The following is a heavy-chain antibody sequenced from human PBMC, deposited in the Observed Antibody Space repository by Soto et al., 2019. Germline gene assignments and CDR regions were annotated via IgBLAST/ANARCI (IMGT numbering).Heavy chain of an antibody. D-gene: IGHD5-18*01. CDR3: ASGIQLWLRRINNGYSG. V-gene: IGHV1-69*12. CDR1: GGTFSTYA. Sequence: QVQLVQSGAEVKKPESSVKVSCKAPGGTFSTYAISWVRQAPGQGLEWKGGIIPMFGKANYAQRFQDRVTITADESTNTVYMELSSLRSEDTAVYFCASGIQLWLRRINNGYSGWGQGTLVTVSS. J-gene: IGHJ4*02. CDR2: IIPMFGKA.